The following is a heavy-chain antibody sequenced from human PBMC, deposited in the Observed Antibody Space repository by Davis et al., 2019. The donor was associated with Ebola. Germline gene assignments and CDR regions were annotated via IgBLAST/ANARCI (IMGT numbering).Heavy chain of an antibody. Sequence: GESLKISCAASGFTFSSYWMSWVRQAPGKGLEWVANIKQDGSEKYYVDSVKGRFTISRDNAKNSLYLQMNSLRAEDTAVYYCARDVLRFLEWLEGYGMDVWGQGTTVTVSS. V-gene: IGHV3-7*01. CDR1: GFTFSSYW. J-gene: IGHJ6*02. CDR3: ARDVLRFLEWLEGYGMDV. D-gene: IGHD3-3*01. CDR2: IKQDGSEK.